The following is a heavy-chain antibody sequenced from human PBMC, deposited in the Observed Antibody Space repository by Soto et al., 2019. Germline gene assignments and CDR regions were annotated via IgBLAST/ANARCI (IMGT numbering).Heavy chain of an antibody. CDR1: GFTFSGSA. CDR3: PRQTRGPSDS. CDR2: IRSKANSYAT. Sequence: EVQLVESGGGLVQPGGSLKLSCAASGFTFSGSAMHWVRQASGKGLEWVGRIRSKANSYATAYAASVKGRFTISRDDSRNTGYRKMNSRKTEDTAVYYCPRQTRGPSDSWGQGTLVTVSS. D-gene: IGHD2-2*01. V-gene: IGHV3-73*02. J-gene: IGHJ5*01.